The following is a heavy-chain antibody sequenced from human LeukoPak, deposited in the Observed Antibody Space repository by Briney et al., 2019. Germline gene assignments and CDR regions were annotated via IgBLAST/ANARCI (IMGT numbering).Heavy chain of an antibody. CDR1: GYSFSNDW. V-gene: IGHV5-51*01. CDR3: ARRYYYDSSARAQNVFDI. D-gene: IGHD3-22*01. J-gene: IGHJ3*02. Sequence: GESLKISCKGSGYSFSNDWIGWVRQMPGKGLEWMGIIYPGDSETKYSPSFQGQVTISADKSNSTAYLQWSSLKASDTAMYYCARRYYYDSSARAQNVFDIWGQGTIVTVSS. CDR2: IYPGDSET.